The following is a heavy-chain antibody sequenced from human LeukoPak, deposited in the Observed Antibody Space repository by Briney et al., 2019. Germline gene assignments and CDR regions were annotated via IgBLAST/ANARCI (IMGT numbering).Heavy chain of an antibody. CDR2: ISWNSGSI. D-gene: IGHD6-19*01. Sequence: GGSLRLSCAASGFTFDDYAMHWVRQAPGKGLEWVSGISWNSGSIGYADSVKGRFTISRDSAKNSLYLQMNSLRAEDTALYYCAKDINLAMAGTFYYYGMDVWGQGTTVTVSS. CDR3: AKDINLAMAGTFYYYGMDV. CDR1: GFTFDDYA. V-gene: IGHV3-9*01. J-gene: IGHJ6*02.